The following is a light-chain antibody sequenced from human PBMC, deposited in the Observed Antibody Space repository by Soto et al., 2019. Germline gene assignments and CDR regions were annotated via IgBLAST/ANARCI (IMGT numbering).Light chain of an antibody. CDR3: QQYDISPFT. V-gene: IGKV3-20*01. CDR1: QRVASSY. J-gene: IGKJ3*01. CDR2: GAT. Sequence: EIVLTQSPGTLSLSPGERATLSCRASQRVASSYFAWYQQKPGQAPRLLIFGATSRATGIPDRFSGGGSGTDFTLTISRLEPEDFAVYYCQQYDISPFTFGPGTKVDIK.